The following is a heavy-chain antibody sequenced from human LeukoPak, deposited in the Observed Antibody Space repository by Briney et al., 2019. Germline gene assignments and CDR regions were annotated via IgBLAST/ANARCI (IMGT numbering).Heavy chain of an antibody. V-gene: IGHV3-23*01. CDR2: ISGSGGST. CDR3: AKVRYPVAAAVHFDY. CDR1: GFTFSSYA. D-gene: IGHD6-13*01. Sequence: GGSLRLSCAASGFTFSSYAMSCVREAPGKGLEEGSAISGSGGSTYYADSVKGRFTISRDNSKNTLYLQMNSLRAEDTAVYYCAKVRYPVAAAVHFDYWGQRNLVTVSS. J-gene: IGHJ4*02.